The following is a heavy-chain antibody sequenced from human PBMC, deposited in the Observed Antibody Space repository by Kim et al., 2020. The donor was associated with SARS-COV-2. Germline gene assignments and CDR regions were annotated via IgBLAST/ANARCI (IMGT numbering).Heavy chain of an antibody. Sequence: GTGIAAQQFQGRVTITADQSTRTAYMQLSSLRSEDTAVYYCAREQLSPLDYWGQGTLVTVSS. CDR3: AREQLSPLDY. V-gene: IGHV1-69*01. D-gene: IGHD2-2*01. J-gene: IGHJ4*02. CDR2: GTG.